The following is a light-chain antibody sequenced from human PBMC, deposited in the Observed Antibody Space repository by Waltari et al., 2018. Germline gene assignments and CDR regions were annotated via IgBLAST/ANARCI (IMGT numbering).Light chain of an antibody. V-gene: IGKV1-16*01. CDR2: SAS. Sequence: DIQMTQSQSSLSASVGDRVIITCRASQGIAKLLAWYQQKPGKAPKSLIHSASTLHGGVPARFTVSGSWTDFNLTISGLQPEDLATYYCQQYFSYPITFGQGTRL. CDR3: QQYFSYPIT. J-gene: IGKJ5*01. CDR1: QGIAKL.